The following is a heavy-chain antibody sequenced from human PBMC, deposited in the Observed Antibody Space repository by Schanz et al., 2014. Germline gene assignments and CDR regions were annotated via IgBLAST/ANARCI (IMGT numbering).Heavy chain of an antibody. CDR1: GFTFSSYG. Sequence: QVQLVESGGGVVQPGRSLRLSCAASGFTFSSYGMHWVRQAPGKGLEWVAVIWYDGNNKFYADSVKGRFIISRDNSKNSLDLQMNRLRDEDTALYYGAKDMHKDYGGKPQAFDIWGQGTMVTVSS. CDR3: AKDMHKDYGGKPQAFDI. CDR2: IWYDGNNK. D-gene: IGHD4-17*01. J-gene: IGHJ3*02. V-gene: IGHV3-33*06.